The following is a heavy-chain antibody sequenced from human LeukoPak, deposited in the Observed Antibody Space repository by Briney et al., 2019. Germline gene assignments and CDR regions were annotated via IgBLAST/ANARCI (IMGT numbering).Heavy chain of an antibody. CDR3: AKDRYYGSGSLGWFDP. Sequence: GGSLRLSCAASGFTFSSYAMSWVRQAPGKGLEWVSAISGSGGSTYYADSVKDRFTISRDNSKNTLYLQMNSLRAEDTAVYYCAKDRYYGSGSLGWFDPWGQGTLVTVSS. J-gene: IGHJ5*02. CDR1: GFTFSSYA. CDR2: ISGSGGST. V-gene: IGHV3-23*01. D-gene: IGHD3-10*01.